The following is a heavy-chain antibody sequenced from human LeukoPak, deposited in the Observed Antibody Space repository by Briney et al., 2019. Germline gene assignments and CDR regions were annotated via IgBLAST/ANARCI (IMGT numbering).Heavy chain of an antibody. CDR2: IYYSGST. V-gene: IGHV4-39*07. D-gene: IGHD3-22*01. CDR3: ARAGYYYDSSALFDY. CDR1: GGSITSSSYY. J-gene: IGHJ4*02. Sequence: SETLSLTCTVSGGSITSSSYYWGWIRQPPGKGLEWIASIYYSGSTYYNPSLKSRFTISVDTSKNQFSLKLSSVTAADTAVYYCARAGYYYDSSALFDYWGQGTLVTVSS.